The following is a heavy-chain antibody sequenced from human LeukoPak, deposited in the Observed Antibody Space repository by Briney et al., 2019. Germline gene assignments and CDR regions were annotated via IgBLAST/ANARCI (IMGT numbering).Heavy chain of an antibody. D-gene: IGHD5-18*01. J-gene: IGHJ4*02. V-gene: IGHV4-34*01. CDR3: ASVTIGYSYGFCDY. Sequence: SETLSLTCAVYGGSFSGYYWSWIRQRPGKGLEWIGEINHSGSTNYNPSLKSRVTISVDTSKNQFSLKLSSVTAADTAVYYCASVTIGYSYGFCDYWGQGTLVTVSS. CDR2: INHSGST. CDR1: GGSFSGYY.